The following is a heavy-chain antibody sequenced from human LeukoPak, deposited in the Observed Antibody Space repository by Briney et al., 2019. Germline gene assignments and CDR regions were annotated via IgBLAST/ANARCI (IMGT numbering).Heavy chain of an antibody. D-gene: IGHD3-10*01. Sequence: SETLSLTCAVYGGSFSGYYWSWIRQPPGKGLEWIGEINHSGSTNYTPSLKSRVTISVDTSKNEFSLKLRSVTAADTAVYYCARHSDRGSGLTAGGMDVWGQGTTVTVSS. CDR2: INHSGST. CDR1: GGSFSGYY. J-gene: IGHJ6*02. V-gene: IGHV4-34*01. CDR3: ARHSDRGSGLTAGGMDV.